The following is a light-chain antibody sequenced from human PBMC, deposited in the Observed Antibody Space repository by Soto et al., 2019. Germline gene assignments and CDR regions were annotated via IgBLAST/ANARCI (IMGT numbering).Light chain of an antibody. Sequence: EIVLTQSPGTLSLSPGDRVSLSCGASEWFSGKNLAWYQHKPGQSPRLLIYSSSIRASGVPDRFRGIGSGTVFTLTITRLEPEDCAVYYCQQYGTWITFGQGTRLETK. CDR3: QQYGTWIT. CDR2: SSS. CDR1: EWFSGKN. V-gene: IGKV3-20*01. J-gene: IGKJ5*01.